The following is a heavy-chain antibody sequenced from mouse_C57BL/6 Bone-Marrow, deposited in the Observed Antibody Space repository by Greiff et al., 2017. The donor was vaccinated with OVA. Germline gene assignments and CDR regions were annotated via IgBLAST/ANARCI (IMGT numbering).Heavy chain of an antibody. V-gene: IGHV14-4*01. CDR2: IDPENGDT. CDR3: TSYGNFDY. Sequence: EVQLQQSGAELVRPGASVKLSCTASGFNIKDDYMHWVKQRPEQGLEWIGSIDPENGDTEYASKFQGKATITADTSSNTAYLQLSSLTSEDTAVYYCTSYGNFDYWGQGTTLTVSS. J-gene: IGHJ2*01. CDR1: GFNIKDDY. D-gene: IGHD2-1*01.